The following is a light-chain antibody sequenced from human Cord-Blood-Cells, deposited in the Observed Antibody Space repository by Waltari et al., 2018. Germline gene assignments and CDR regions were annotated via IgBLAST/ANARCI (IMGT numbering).Light chain of an antibody. V-gene: IGLV2-14*03. CDR1: SSDVGGYNY. J-gene: IGLJ3*02. CDR3: SSYTSSSTRV. Sequence: QSALTQPASVSGSPGQSITISCTGTSSDVGGYNYVSWYQQHPGKAPKLMIYDVSNRPSGFSNRFPRSKSGNTASLTISGLQAEDEADYYCSSYTSSSTRVFGGGTKLTVL. CDR2: DVS.